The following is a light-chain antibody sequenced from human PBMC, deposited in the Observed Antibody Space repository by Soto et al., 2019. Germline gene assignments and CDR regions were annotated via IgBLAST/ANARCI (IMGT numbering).Light chain of an antibody. V-gene: IGKV1-39*01. CDR2: AAS. J-gene: IGKJ1*01. CDR1: QSISNY. Sequence: DIQMTQSPSSLSASVGDRVTVTCRASQSISNYLSWYQQIPGKAPKLLIYAASTLRSGVASRFSGSGSGTDFTLTTSSLQPEDFATYYCQQSYNTPWTFGQGTKVEIK. CDR3: QQSYNTPWT.